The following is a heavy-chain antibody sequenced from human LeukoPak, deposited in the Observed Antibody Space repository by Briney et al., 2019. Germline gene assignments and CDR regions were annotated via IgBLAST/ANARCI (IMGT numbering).Heavy chain of an antibody. CDR3: ARKFTVAGINWYFDL. D-gene: IGHD6-19*01. J-gene: IGHJ2*01. V-gene: IGHV3-9*01. Sequence: GGSLRLSCAASGFTFDDHGMHWVRQAPGKGLEWVSGISWSSGIIGYADSVKGRFTISRDNAKNSLYLQMDSLRADDTAVYFCARKFTVAGINWYFDLWGRGTLVTVSS. CDR2: ISWSSGII. CDR1: GFTFDDHG.